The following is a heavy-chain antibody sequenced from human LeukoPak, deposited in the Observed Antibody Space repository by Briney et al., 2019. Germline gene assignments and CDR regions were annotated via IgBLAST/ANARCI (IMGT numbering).Heavy chain of an antibody. CDR1: GGSFSGYH. J-gene: IGHJ6*02. CDR2: INYSGSTT. Sequence: SETLSLTGAVYGGSFSGYHWSWIRKLPGRGRGWIGEINYSGSTTNYNPSLKSRLTILVDTSKNQLSLSLSSVTVADTAVYYCTRSGLTGMRKYARADYYYYGMDVWGQGTAVTVSS. D-gene: IGHD1-14*01. CDR3: TRSGLTGMRKYARADYYYYGMDV. V-gene: IGHV4-34*01.